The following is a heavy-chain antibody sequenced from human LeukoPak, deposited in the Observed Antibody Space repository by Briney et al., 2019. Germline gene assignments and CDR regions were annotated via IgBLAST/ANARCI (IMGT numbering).Heavy chain of an antibody. J-gene: IGHJ4*02. D-gene: IGHD2-8*01. CDR3: AKVFFMDY. V-gene: IGHV3-23*01. Sequence: SGGSLRLSCAASGFTFSNFGMSWVRQAPGKGLEWVSAISVSGDSTNYADSVKGRFTISRDNSKSTLYLQMNSLRAEDPAVYYCAKVFFMDYWGQGTLVTVSS. CDR2: ISVSGDST. CDR1: GFTFSNFG.